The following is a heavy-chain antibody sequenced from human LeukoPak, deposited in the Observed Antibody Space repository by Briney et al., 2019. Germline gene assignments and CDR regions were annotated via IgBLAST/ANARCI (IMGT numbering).Heavy chain of an antibody. V-gene: IGHV3-30*02. CDR3: AKDGIAASGWYADY. J-gene: IGHJ4*02. CDR1: GFTFSSYG. CDR2: IRYDGSNQ. D-gene: IGHD6-19*01. Sequence: GGSLRLSCAASGFTFSSYGMHWVRQAPGKGLEWVAFIRYDGSNQYYADSVKGRFTISRDNSKNTLYLQMNSLRAEDTAVYYCAKDGIAASGWYADYWGQGNLVTVSS.